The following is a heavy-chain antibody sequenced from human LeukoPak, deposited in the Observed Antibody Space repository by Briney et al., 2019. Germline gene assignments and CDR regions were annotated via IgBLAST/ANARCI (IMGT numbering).Heavy chain of an antibody. J-gene: IGHJ4*02. V-gene: IGHV3-23*01. Sequence: GGSLRLSRAASGFTFSRYGMSWVGQAPGMRLEWVSAITDSGSRTYYAASVKGRFTISRDHSKNTLSLEMNSVRAEDTAIYYCAKRVPYISSSVYFDFRLQGRHVTVCS. D-gene: IGHD6-6*01. CDR1: GFTFSRYG. CDR2: ITDSGSRT. CDR3: AKRVPYISSSVYFDF.